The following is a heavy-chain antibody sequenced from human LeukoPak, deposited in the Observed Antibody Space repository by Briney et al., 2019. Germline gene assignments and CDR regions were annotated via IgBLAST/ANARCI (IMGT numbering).Heavy chain of an antibody. D-gene: IGHD5-24*01. V-gene: IGHV3-66*01. CDR1: GFTVRSNY. Sequence: GGSLRLSCAASGFTVRSNYMSWVRQAPGKGLEWVSVIYSGGSTYHADSVKGRFTISRDNSKNTLYLEVNSLRVEDTGVYYCAKERWLINSFDNWGQGTLVTVSS. J-gene: IGHJ4*02. CDR2: IYSGGST. CDR3: AKERWLINSFDN.